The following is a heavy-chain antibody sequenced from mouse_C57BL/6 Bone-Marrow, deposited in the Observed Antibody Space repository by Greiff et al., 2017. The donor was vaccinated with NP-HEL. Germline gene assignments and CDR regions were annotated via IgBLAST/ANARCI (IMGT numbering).Heavy chain of an antibody. CDR1: GYAFSGSW. D-gene: IGHD2-14*01. J-gene: IGHJ4*01. CDR2: IYPGDGAT. Sequence: VQLQQSGPELVKPGASVKISCNASGYAFSGSWMNWVKQRPGKGLEWIVRIYPGDGATNYNGKFKGKATLTADKSSSPAYIQLSSLTSEDSVVYFCARWVRRSYYYAMDYGGQGTSVTVSS. V-gene: IGHV1-82*01. CDR3: ARWVRRSYYYAMDY.